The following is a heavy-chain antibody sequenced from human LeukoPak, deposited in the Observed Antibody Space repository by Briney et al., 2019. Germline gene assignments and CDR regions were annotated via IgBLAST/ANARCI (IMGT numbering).Heavy chain of an antibody. V-gene: IGHV1-46*01. Sequence: ASVKVSCKASGYTFTSYYMHWVRQAPGQGLEWMGIINPSGGSTSYAQKFQGRVTTTRDMSTSTVYMELSSLRSEDTAVYYCARAPSSGYSDNWFDPWGQGTLVTVSS. CDR2: INPSGGST. CDR1: GYTFTSYY. J-gene: IGHJ5*02. CDR3: ARAPSSGYSDNWFDP. D-gene: IGHD3-22*01.